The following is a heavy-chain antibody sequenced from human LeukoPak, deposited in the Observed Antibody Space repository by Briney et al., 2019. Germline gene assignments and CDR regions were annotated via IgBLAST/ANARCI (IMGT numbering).Heavy chain of an antibody. J-gene: IGHJ5*02. CDR1: GGSFSGSY. CDR2: INHSGST. V-gene: IGHV4-34*01. D-gene: IGHD2-2*01. CDR3: ARASTTHSSTIGNNWFDG. Sequence: SETLSLTCAVYGGSFSGSYWTWIPQPPGKGLEWLGEINHSGSTNYNASLKSRVTISVDTTKNQFSLKLSSVTAADTAVYYCARASTTHSSTIGNNWFDGWGQRTLVTVSS.